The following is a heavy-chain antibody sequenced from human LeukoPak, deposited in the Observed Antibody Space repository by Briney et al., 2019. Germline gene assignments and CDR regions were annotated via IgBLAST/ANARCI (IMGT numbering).Heavy chain of an antibody. CDR3: GRSRLGYAYVY. CDR2: ISGSSSYI. CDR1: GFTFSDYY. J-gene: IGHJ4*02. Sequence: PGGSLRLSCAASGFTFSDYYMNWIRQAPGEELEWVSSISGSSSYINYADSVKGRFTISRDNAKSSPYLQMNSLRAEDTAVYYCGRSRLGYAYVYWGQGTLVTVSS. V-gene: IGHV3-11*03. D-gene: IGHD5-18*01.